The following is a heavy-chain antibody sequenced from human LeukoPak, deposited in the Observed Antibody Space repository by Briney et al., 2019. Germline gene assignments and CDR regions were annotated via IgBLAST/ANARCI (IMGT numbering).Heavy chain of an antibody. CDR3: ARDPSDSSSWIKGYFQH. D-gene: IGHD6-13*01. V-gene: IGHV1-69*04. J-gene: IGHJ1*01. CDR1: GGTFSSYT. CDR2: IIPILGIA. Sequence: SVKVSCKASGGTFSSYTISWVRQAPGQGLEWMGRIIPILGIANYAQKFQGRVTITADKSTSTAYMELSSLRSEDTAAYYCARDPSDSSSWIKGYFQHWGQGTLVTVSS.